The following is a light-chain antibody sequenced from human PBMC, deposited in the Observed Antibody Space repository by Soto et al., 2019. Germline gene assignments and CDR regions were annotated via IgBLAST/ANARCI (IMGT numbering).Light chain of an antibody. Sequence: DIQMTQSPSSLSASVGDRVTITCRASQAISNYVAWYQQRPGKVPKLLIYTASTLQPGVPSRFSGSGSGTDFTPTISSLQPEDVATYYCQMHNSAPFSFGPGTKVDIK. V-gene: IGKV1-27*01. J-gene: IGKJ3*01. CDR3: QMHNSAPFS. CDR1: QAISNY. CDR2: TAS.